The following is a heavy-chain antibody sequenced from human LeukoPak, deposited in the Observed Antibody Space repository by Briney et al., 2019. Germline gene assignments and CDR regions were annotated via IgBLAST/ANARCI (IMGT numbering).Heavy chain of an antibody. J-gene: IGHJ4*02. CDR1: GFTFSSYA. Sequence: GGSLRLSCAASGFTFSSYAMSWVRQAPGKGLEWLSAISGRGDRTSYADAVKGRFTISRDNSKNTLYLQMNSLRAEDTAVYYCAKEQSSSGFFDYWGQGTLVTVSS. CDR3: AKEQSSSGFFDY. D-gene: IGHD6-6*01. CDR2: ISGRGDRT. V-gene: IGHV3-23*01.